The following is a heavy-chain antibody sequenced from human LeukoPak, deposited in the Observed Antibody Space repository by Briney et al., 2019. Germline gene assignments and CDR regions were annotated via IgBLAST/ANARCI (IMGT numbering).Heavy chain of an antibody. CDR2: ISYDGSNK. D-gene: IGHD3-22*01. J-gene: IGHJ4*02. CDR1: GFTFSSYG. Sequence: PGGSLRLSCAASGFTFSSYGMHWVRQAPGKGLEWVAVISYDGSNKYYADSVKGRFTISRDNSKNTLYLQMNSLRAEDTAVYYCAKDPYYYDSSGDSYWGQGTLVTVSS. V-gene: IGHV3-30*18. CDR3: AKDPYYYDSSGDSY.